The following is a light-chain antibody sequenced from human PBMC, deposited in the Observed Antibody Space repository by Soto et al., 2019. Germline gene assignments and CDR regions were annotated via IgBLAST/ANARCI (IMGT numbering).Light chain of an antibody. CDR3: QQYGSSPWT. CDR1: QSVSSSY. V-gene: IGKV3-20*01. Sequence: EIVLTQSPGTLSLSPGERATLSCRASQSVSSSYLAWYQQKPGQAPRHLIYGASSRAIGIPDRFSGSGSGTDFTLTISRLQPDDLAVYYCQQYGSSPWTFGQGTKVEIK. CDR2: GAS. J-gene: IGKJ1*01.